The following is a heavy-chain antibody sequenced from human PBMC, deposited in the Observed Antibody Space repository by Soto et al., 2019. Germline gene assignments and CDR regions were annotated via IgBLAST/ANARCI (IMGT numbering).Heavy chain of an antibody. J-gene: IGHJ4*02. Sequence: GGSLRLSCAVPKFTFGDYWMSWVRQPPGKGLEWISNIKQDGSDRNYADSVKGRFTISRDNADNSMYLQMNSLGAEDTAVYYCASLSYGQLRYFDNWGQGVLVTVS. CDR1: KFTFGDYW. D-gene: IGHD3-16*02. V-gene: IGHV3-7*01. CDR3: ASLSYGQLRYFDN. CDR2: IKQDGSDR.